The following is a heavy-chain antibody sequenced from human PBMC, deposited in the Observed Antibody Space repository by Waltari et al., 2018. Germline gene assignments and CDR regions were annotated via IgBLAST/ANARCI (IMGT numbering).Heavy chain of an antibody. V-gene: IGHV3-21*01. CDR1: GFTFSSYS. D-gene: IGHD4-17*01. CDR2: ISSSSSYI. Sequence: EVQLVESGGGLVKPGGSLRLSCAASGFTFSSYSMNWVRQAPGKGLELVSSISSSSSYIYYADSGKGRFTISRDNAKNSLYLQMNSRRAEDTAVYYCARDGDYVGFDYWGQGTLVTVSS. J-gene: IGHJ4*02. CDR3: ARDGDYVGFDY.